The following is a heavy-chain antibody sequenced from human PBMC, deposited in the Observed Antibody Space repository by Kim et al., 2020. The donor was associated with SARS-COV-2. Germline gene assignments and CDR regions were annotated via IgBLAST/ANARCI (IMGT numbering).Heavy chain of an antibody. CDR2: IYPGDSDT. V-gene: IGHV5-51*01. D-gene: IGHD3-3*01. CDR3: ARVGWGATYYDFWSGQGRFDY. CDR1: GYSFTSYW. J-gene: IGHJ4*02. Sequence: GESLKISCKGSGYSFTSYWIGWVRQMPGKGLEWMGIIYPGDSDTRYSPSFQGQVTISADKSISTAYLQWSSLKASDTAMYYCARVGWGATYYDFWSGQGRFDYWGQGTLVTVSS.